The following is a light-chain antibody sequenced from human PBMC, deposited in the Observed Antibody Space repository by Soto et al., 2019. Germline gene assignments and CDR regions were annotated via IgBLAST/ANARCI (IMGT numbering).Light chain of an antibody. CDR1: QSVSGSR. Sequence: ETVLTQSPCTLSLSPGERAPRRCRASQSVSGSRLAWYHQKPGQAPRLLIYDTSTRATGVPTRFSGSGSGTDLTLTISRLEPEDFAVYYCQQYDSTPRTFGQGTKVDIK. V-gene: IGKV3-20*01. CDR3: QQYDSTPRT. J-gene: IGKJ1*01. CDR2: DTS.